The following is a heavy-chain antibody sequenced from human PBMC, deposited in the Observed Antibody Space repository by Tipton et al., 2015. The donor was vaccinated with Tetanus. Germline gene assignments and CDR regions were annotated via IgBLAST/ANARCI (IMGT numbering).Heavy chain of an antibody. J-gene: IGHJ6*02. V-gene: IGHV4-30-2*01. CDR2: ISHSGRT. D-gene: IGHD3-10*01. CDR3: ARGGGNTMFRGGEFVHSYFYQGMAV. Sequence: TLSLTCAVSGGSVSNGGYSWSWIRQPPGKGLECIGYISHSGRTYYNPSLNSRVTISLDRSKNQFSLKLTSVTAADTAVYYCARGGGNTMFRGGEFVHSYFYQGMAVWGQGTTVTVSS. CDR1: GGSVSNGGYS.